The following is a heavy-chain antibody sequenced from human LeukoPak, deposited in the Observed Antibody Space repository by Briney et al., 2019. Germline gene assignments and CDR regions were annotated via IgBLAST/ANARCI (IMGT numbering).Heavy chain of an antibody. Sequence: PGGSLRLSCTASGFTFSTHVMSWVRQAPGKGLEWVSAISGDGGSTFFADSVKGRFTVSRDNSKNMVYLQMNSLRVEDTAVYYCAKSGYCSGGSCFAWVDYWGQGTLVTVSS. D-gene: IGHD2-15*01. V-gene: IGHV3-23*01. CDR3: AKSGYCSGGSCFAWVDY. CDR1: GFTFSTHV. J-gene: IGHJ4*02. CDR2: ISGDGGST.